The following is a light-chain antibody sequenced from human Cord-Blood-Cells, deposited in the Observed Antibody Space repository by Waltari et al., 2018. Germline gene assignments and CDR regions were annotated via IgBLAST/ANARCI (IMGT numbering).Light chain of an antibody. CDR3: QAWDSSTWV. CDR2: QDS. CDR1: TLGDKY. V-gene: IGLV3-1*01. Sequence: SYELTQPPSVSASPGQTASITCSGDTLGDKYACWYQQKPGQSPVLVIYQDSKRPSGIPERFSGSNSGNTATLTISGTQAMDEADYYCQAWDSSTWVFGGGTKLTVL. J-gene: IGLJ3*02.